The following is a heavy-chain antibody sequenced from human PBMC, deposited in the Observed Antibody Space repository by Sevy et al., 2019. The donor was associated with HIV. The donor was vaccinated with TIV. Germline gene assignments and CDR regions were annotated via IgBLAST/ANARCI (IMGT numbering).Heavy chain of an antibody. CDR2: IIPIFGAT. CDR1: GGTFYSYA. CDR3: ARAEKAVTGTAFDY. Sequence: ASVKVSCKASGGTFYSYAISWVRQAPGQGLEWMGGIIPIFGATNYAQKFQGRVTITADESTSAAYMELSSLRSGDTAVYYCARAEKAVTGTAFDYWGQGTLVTVSS. J-gene: IGHJ4*02. D-gene: IGHD6-19*01. V-gene: IGHV1-69*13.